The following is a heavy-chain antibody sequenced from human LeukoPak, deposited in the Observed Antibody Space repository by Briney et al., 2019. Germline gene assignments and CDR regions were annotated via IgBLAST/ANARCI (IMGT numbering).Heavy chain of an antibody. D-gene: IGHD1-26*01. CDR1: GFTFSDYY. Sequence: PGGSLRLSCAASGFTFSDYYMSWIRQAPGKGLEWVSYISTGSNTIYYADSVKGRFTISRDNAKNSLYLQMNSLRAEDTAVYYCASSSGSYSHFDSWGQGTLVTVSS. J-gene: IGHJ4*02. CDR3: ASSSGSYSHFDS. CDR2: ISTGSNTI. V-gene: IGHV3-11*01.